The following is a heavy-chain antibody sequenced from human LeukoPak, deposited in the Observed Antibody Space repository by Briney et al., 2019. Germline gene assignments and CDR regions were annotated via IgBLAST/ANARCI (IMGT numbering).Heavy chain of an antibody. D-gene: IGHD5-12*01. CDR3: AKGRGYNYVNWFDP. J-gene: IGHJ5*02. Sequence: GGSLRLSCAAPGFSFSSNWMGWVRQAPGKGLEWVAHIKRDGSQKYYLDSVKGRFTISRDNAKNSLYLHMNSLRGEDTAVYYCAKGRGYNYVNWFDPWGQGALVTVSS. CDR1: GFSFSSNW. V-gene: IGHV3-7*03. CDR2: IKRDGSQK.